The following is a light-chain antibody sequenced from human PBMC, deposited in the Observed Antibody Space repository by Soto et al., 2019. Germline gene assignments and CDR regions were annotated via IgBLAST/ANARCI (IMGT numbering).Light chain of an antibody. CDR3: QQFSSYPLT. J-gene: IGKJ4*01. Sequence: EIVLTQSPGTLSLSPGERATLSCRASQSVSSDLAWYQHKPGQAPRLLIYDASSRATGIPDRFSGGGSGTDFTLTISRLEPEDFAVYYCQQFSSYPLTFGGGTKVDIK. V-gene: IGKV3-20*01. CDR1: QSVSSD. CDR2: DAS.